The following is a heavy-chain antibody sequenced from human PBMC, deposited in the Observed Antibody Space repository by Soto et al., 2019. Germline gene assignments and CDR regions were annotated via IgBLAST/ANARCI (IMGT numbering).Heavy chain of an antibody. CDR2: IIPIFGTA. CDR1: GGTFSSYA. Sequence: QVQLVQSGAEVKKPGSSVKVSCKASGGTFSSYAISWVRQAPGQGLEWMGGIIPIFGTANYAQKFQGRVTITADKSTSTAYMELSSLRSEDTAVYYCARVEIGDILTGSYYYYYGMDVWGQGTTVTVSS. D-gene: IGHD3-9*01. CDR3: ARVEIGDILTGSYYYYYGMDV. J-gene: IGHJ6*02. V-gene: IGHV1-69*06.